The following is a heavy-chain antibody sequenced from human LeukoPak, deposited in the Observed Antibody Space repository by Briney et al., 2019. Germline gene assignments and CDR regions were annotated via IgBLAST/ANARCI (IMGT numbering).Heavy chain of an antibody. CDR3: AGAPTTSYYYMDV. CDR2: ISGSGGST. Sequence: GGSLRLSCAASGFTFSSYAMSWVRQAPGKGLEWVSAISGSGGSTYYADSVKGRFTMSRDISRNTLYLQMSSLTVEDAAVYHCAGAPTTSYYYMDVWGKGTTVTVSS. J-gene: IGHJ6*03. D-gene: IGHD2/OR15-2a*01. CDR1: GFTFSSYA. V-gene: IGHV3-23*01.